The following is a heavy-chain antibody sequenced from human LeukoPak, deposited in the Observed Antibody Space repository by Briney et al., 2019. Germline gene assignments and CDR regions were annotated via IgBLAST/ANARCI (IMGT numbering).Heavy chain of an antibody. D-gene: IGHD3-22*01. CDR1: GGSFSGYY. CDR3: ASLHYYDSSGYLLSPFDY. CDR2: INHSGST. V-gene: IGHV4-34*01. Sequence: SETLSLTCAVYGGSFSGYYWSWIRQPPGKGLEWIWEINHSGSTNYNPSLKSRVTISVDTSKNQFSLKLSSVTAADTAVYYCASLHYYDSSGYLLSPFDYWGQGTLVTVSS. J-gene: IGHJ4*02.